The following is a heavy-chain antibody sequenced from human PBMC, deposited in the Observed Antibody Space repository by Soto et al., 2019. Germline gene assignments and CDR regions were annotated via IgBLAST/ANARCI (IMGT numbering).Heavy chain of an antibody. CDR2: ISGSGGST. CDR3: AKPFTYCSGGSCYDDGMDV. V-gene: IGHV3-23*01. J-gene: IGHJ6*02. Sequence: GGSLRLSCAASGFTFSSYAMSWVRQAPGKGLEWVSAISGSGGSTYYADSVKGRFTISRDNSKNTLYLQMNSLRAEDTAVYYCAKPFTYCSGGSCYDDGMDVWGQGTTVTVSS. D-gene: IGHD2-15*01. CDR1: GFTFSSYA.